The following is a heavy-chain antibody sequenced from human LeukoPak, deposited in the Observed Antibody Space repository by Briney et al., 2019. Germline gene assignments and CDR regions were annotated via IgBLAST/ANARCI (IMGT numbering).Heavy chain of an antibody. D-gene: IGHD3-10*01. J-gene: IGHJ5*02. V-gene: IGHV3-64D*09. Sequence: PGGSLRLSCSASGFTFSRCAMHWVRQAPGKGLEYVSAISSNGGSTYYADSVKGRFTISRDNSKNTVYLQMSSLRAEDTAVYFCGGARWFGGANWFDPWGQGTVVTVSS. CDR1: GFTFSRCA. CDR3: GGARWFGGANWFDP. CDR2: ISSNGGST.